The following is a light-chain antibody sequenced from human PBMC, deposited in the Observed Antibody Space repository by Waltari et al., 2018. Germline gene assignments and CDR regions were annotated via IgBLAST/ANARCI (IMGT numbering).Light chain of an antibody. CDR1: EIGSKS. Sequence: SYVLAQPPSVSVAPVKTARLTCGGKEIGSKSVHWYQQKPGQAPVLVVYDDSERPSGIPERFSGSKSGDTATLTISRVEAGDEADYYCQVYYPNSDHVVFGGGTKLTVL. CDR3: QVYYPNSDHVV. V-gene: IGLV3-21*03. CDR2: DDS. J-gene: IGLJ2*01.